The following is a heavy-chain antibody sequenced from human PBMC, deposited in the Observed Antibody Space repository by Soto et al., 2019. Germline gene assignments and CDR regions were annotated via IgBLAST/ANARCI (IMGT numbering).Heavy chain of an antibody. V-gene: IGHV4-59*01. Sequence: QVQLQESGPGLVKPSETLSLTCTVSGGTISRYYWSWIRQPPGKGLEWIGYMYNTGSTVYNPSFKSRATISVDTSKNQFSLKLNSVTAAETAVYYCARDLSGYCGTDCYPLDVWGQGTTVTVSS. CDR2: MYNTGST. CDR3: ARDLSGYCGTDCYPLDV. CDR1: GGTISRYY. J-gene: IGHJ6*02. D-gene: IGHD2-21*02.